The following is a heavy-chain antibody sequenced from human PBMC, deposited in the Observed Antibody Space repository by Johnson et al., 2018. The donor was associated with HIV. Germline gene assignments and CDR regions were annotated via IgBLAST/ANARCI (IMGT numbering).Heavy chain of an antibody. CDR2: IWYDGSNK. Sequence: VLLVESGGGVVQPGRSLRLSCAASGFTFSSYGMHWVRQAPGKGLEWVAVIWYDGSNKYYADSVKGRFTISRDNSKNTLYLQMNSLRAEDTAVYYCARALEVGATTANEAFDIWGQGTMVTVSS. D-gene: IGHD1-26*01. J-gene: IGHJ3*02. CDR1: GFTFSSYG. V-gene: IGHV3-33*01. CDR3: ARALEVGATTANEAFDI.